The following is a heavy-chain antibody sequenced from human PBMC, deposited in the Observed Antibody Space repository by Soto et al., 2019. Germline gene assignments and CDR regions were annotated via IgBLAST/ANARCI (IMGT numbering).Heavy chain of an antibody. CDR3: ARSYSSSAQFDY. CDR1: GYTFTSYV. CDR2: SSAYNGNT. V-gene: IGHV1-18*01. Sequence: SVNVSCKASGYTFTSYVISWVRQAPGQGRDWMGWSSAYNGNTNYAQKLQGRVTMTTDTSTSTAYMELRSLRSDDTAVYYCARSYSSSAQFDYWGQGTMVTVSS. J-gene: IGHJ4*02. D-gene: IGHD6-6*01.